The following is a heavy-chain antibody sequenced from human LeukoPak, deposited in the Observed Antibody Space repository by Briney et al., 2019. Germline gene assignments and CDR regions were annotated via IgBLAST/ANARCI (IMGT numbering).Heavy chain of an antibody. V-gene: IGHV1-3*01. J-gene: IGHJ4*02. CDR2: INAGNGNT. CDR1: GYTFTSYA. Sequence: ASVKVSCKASGYTFTSYAMHWVGQAPGQRLEWMGWINAGNGNTKYSQKFQGRVTITRDTSASTAYMELSSLRSEDTAVYYCARDKWYSSSWYFIDYWGQGTLVTVSS. CDR3: ARDKWYSSSWYFIDY. D-gene: IGHD6-13*01.